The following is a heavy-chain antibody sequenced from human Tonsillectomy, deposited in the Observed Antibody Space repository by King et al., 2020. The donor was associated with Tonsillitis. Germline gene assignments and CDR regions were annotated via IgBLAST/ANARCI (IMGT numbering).Heavy chain of an antibody. V-gene: IGHV3-30*02. J-gene: IGHJ6*02. CDR1: GFSFSNDD. CDR3: AKEGGISGLGGMDV. CDR2: IRNDGTYK. D-gene: IGHD3-10*01. Sequence: VQLVESGGGVVQPGGSLRLSCAASGFSFSNDDIHWVRQAPGRGLEWVTFIRNDGTYKYYAGSVKGRFTISRDNSKNTLYLQMNSLTTEDTAVYYCAKEGGISGLGGMDVWGQGPTVTVSS.